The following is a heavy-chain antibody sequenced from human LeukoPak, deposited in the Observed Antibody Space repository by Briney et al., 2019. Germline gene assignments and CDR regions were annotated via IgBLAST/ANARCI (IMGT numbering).Heavy chain of an antibody. CDR1: GFSFSSHW. Sequence: GGSLRLSCAASGFSFSSHWMHWVRQAPGKGLVWVSHIDSDGTRTTYGDSAKGRFTISRDNTKNTLYLQMTSLRDDDTAIYYCARGTAATAGIHFWGQGALVTVSS. CDR3: ARGTAATAGIHF. V-gene: IGHV3-74*01. D-gene: IGHD6-13*01. CDR2: IDSDGTRT. J-gene: IGHJ4*02.